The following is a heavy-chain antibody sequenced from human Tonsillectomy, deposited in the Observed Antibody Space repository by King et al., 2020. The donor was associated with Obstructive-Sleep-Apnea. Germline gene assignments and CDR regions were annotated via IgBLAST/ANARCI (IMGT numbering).Heavy chain of an antibody. CDR3: AKDSGIFDRYFDY. D-gene: IGHD3-3*02. J-gene: IGHJ4*02. V-gene: IGHV1-18*01. CDR1: AYTFTNYG. CDR2: ISAYNGNT. Sequence: VQLVESGTEVKKPGASVKFSCKASAYTFTNYGISWVRQAPGQGLEWMGWISAYNGNTNYAQKVQGRVTMTTDTSTSTAYMELRSLRSDDTAVYYCAKDSGIFDRYFDYWGQGTLVTVSS.